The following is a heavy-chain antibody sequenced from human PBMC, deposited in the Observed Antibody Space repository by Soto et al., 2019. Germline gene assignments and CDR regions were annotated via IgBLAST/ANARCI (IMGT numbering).Heavy chain of an antibody. J-gene: IGHJ4*02. CDR1: GFTFSSSG. V-gene: IGHV3-30*18. CDR2: ISYDGGNK. CDR3: AKDEYYYSRSGYYIFDS. D-gene: IGHD3-22*01. Sequence: PGGSLRLSCAASGFTFSSSGIHWVRQAPGKGLEWVAVISYDGGNKYYVDSVKGRFTISRDNSKKTLYLQMNSLRPEDTALYYCAKDEYYYSRSGYYIFDSWGQGTLVTVSS.